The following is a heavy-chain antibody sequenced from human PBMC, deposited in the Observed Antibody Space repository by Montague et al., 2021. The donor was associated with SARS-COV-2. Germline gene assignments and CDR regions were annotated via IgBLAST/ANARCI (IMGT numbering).Heavy chain of an antibody. Sequence: SETLSLTCTVSGGSISSRSYYWGWIRQPPGKGLEWNGSIYYSGSTYYNPSLKSRVTIDVDTAKNQFSLKLISVTAADTAVYYCARHWLTMIVVVIKGGWFDPGGQGNMVTVSS. CDR3: ARHWLTMIVVVIKGGWFDP. V-gene: IGHV4-39*01. D-gene: IGHD3-22*01. J-gene: IGHJ5*02. CDR2: IYYSGST. CDR1: GGSISSRSYY.